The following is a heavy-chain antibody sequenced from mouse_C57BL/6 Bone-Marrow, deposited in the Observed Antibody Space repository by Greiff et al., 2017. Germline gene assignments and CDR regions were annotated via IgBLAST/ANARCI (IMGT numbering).Heavy chain of an antibody. J-gene: IGHJ3*01. V-gene: IGHV1-19*01. Sequence: VQLQQSGPVLVKPGASVKMSCKASGYTFTDYYMNWVKQSHGKSLEWIGVINPYNGGTSYNQKFKGKATLTVDKSSSTAYMELNSLTSEDSAVYYCARKLYGFAYWGQGTLVTVAA. CDR2: INPYNGGT. D-gene: IGHD2-14*01. CDR3: ARKLYGFAY. CDR1: GYTFTDYY.